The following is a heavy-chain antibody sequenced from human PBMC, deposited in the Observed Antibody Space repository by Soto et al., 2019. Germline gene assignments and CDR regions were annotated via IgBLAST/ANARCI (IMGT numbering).Heavy chain of an antibody. CDR1: GFIYNDYG. Sequence: QVQLMESGGGVVQPGGSLRLSCTASGFIYNDYGMNWVRQSPGKGLEWVAVIWHDGSEEHYVDSVKGRFTISRDNSKNMLYLQMNSMRAEDTAVYYCASVPMTRVTRGTWVDPWGQGTLVTVSS. J-gene: IGHJ5*02. D-gene: IGHD4-17*01. CDR2: IWHDGSEE. CDR3: ASVPMTRVTRGTWVDP. V-gene: IGHV3-33*01.